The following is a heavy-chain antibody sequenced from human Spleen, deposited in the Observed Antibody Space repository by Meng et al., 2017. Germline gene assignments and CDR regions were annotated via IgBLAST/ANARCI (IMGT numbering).Heavy chain of an antibody. CDR2: FDPEDGET. CDR1: GYTLTELP. Sequence: ASVKVSCKVSGYTLTELPMHWVRQAPGKGLEWMGGFDPEDGETIYAQKFQGRVTMTEDTSTDTAYMELSSLRSEDTAVYYCATGPFIAVAGTGRSGSSDYWGQGTLVTVSS. J-gene: IGHJ4*02. V-gene: IGHV1-24*01. D-gene: IGHD6-19*01. CDR3: ATGPFIAVAGTGRSGSSDY.